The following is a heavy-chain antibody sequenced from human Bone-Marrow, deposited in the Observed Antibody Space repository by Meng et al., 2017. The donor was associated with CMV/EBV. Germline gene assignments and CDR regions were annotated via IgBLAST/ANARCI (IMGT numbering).Heavy chain of an antibody. Sequence: GGSLRLSCAASGFTFSDYYMIWVRQAPGKGLEWVSYISNNGSSTYYADSVKGRFTISRDNAKNSLYLQMNSLRAEDTAVYYCARDNYDFWSGYYYYFDYWGQGTLVTVSS. CDR3: ARDNYDFWSGYYYYFDY. CDR2: ISNNGSST. CDR1: GFTFSDYY. V-gene: IGHV3-11*04. D-gene: IGHD3-3*01. J-gene: IGHJ4*02.